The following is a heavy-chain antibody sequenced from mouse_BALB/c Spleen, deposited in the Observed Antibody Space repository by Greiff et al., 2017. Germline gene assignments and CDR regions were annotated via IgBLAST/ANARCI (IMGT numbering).Heavy chain of an antibody. CDR2: INPGNGGT. D-gene: IGHD1-1*01. V-gene: IGHV1S81*02. Sequence: VQLQQSGAELVKPGASVKLSCKASGYTFTSYYMYWVKQRPGQGLEWIGEINPGNGGTNFNEKFKSKATLTVDKSSSTAYMQLSSLTSEDSAVYYCTRWGTTVGDYWGQGTTLTVSS. CDR3: TRWGTTVGDY. J-gene: IGHJ2*01. CDR1: GYTFTSYY.